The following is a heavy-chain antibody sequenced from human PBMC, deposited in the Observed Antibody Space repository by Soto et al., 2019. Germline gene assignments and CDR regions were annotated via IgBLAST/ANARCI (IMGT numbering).Heavy chain of an antibody. D-gene: IGHD4-17*01. CDR3: ARDRGYGDYPFYYGMDV. V-gene: IGHV4-30-2*01. Sequence: QLQLQESGSGLVKPTQTLSLTCAVSGGSISSGGYSWSWIRQPPGKGLEWIGYIYHSGSTHYNPSLKSRATISVDRSKNQFSLKLSSVAAADPAVYYWARDRGYGDYPFYYGMDVWGQGTTVTVSS. CDR2: IYHSGST. J-gene: IGHJ6*02. CDR1: GGSISSGGYS.